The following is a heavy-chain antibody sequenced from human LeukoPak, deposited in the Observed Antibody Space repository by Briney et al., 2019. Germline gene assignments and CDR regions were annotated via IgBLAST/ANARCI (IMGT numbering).Heavy chain of an antibody. CDR1: GGTFSSYA. J-gene: IGHJ6*02. Sequence: GASVKVSCKASGGTFSSYAISWVRQAPGQGLEWMGWINANIGDTNYAQKFQGRVTMTRDTSISTAYMELSRLRFDDTAVYYCARDPLRSSWSTYNNAMDVWGQGTTVTVS. CDR3: ARDPLRSSWSTYNNAMDV. V-gene: IGHV1-2*02. CDR2: INANIGDT. D-gene: IGHD6-13*01.